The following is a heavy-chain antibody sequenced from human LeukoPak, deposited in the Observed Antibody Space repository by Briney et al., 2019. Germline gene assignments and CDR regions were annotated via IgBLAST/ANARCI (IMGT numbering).Heavy chain of an antibody. J-gene: IGHJ4*02. CDR2: IKQDGSEK. D-gene: IGHD6-13*01. CDR1: GFTFSSYW. CDR3: ARVPGIAAAGSPFDY. Sequence: GGSLRLSCAASGFTFSSYWMSWVRQAPGKGPEWVANIKQDGSEKYYVDSVKGRFTISRDNAKNSLYLQMNSLRAEDTAVYYCARVPGIAAAGSPFDYWGQGTLVTVSS. V-gene: IGHV3-7*01.